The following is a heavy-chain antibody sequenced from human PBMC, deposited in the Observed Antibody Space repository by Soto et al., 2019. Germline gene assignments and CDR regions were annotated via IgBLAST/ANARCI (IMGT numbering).Heavy chain of an antibody. D-gene: IGHD3-22*01. J-gene: IGHJ4*02. Sequence: QVQLQESGPGLVKPSQTLSLTCTVSGGSISSGGYYWSWIRQHPGKGLEWIGYIYYSGSTYYNPSLKSLVTIAVDTSKNQYSLKLSSVTAAETAVYYCARSSYYYDSSGYYYFDYWGQGTLVTVSS. CDR1: GGSISSGGYY. CDR2: IYYSGST. CDR3: ARSSYYYDSSGYYYFDY. V-gene: IGHV4-31*01.